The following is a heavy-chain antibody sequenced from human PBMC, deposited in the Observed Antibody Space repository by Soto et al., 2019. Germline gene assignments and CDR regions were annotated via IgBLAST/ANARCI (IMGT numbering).Heavy chain of an antibody. V-gene: IGHV1-18*04. CDR1: GFTFRSNG. J-gene: IGHJ4*02. CDR2: ISPYNGNT. CDR3: ARGKYFYDNSGWGIFDY. D-gene: IGHD3-22*01. Sequence: QVQMEQSGAEVKKPGASVKVSCKTSGFTFRSNGIVWVRQAPGQRLEWMGWISPYNGNTRYAQKVQGRVTLTTDVSTTTAYMELRGLRSYDTAVYYCARGKYFYDNSGWGIFDYWGQGTLVTVSS.